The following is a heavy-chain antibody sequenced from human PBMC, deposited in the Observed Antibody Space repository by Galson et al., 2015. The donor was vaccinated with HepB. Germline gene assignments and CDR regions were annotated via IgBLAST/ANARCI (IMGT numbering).Heavy chain of an antibody. Sequence: CAISGDSVSSNSAAWNWIRQSPSRGLEWLGRTYYRFKWYNDYAVSVKSRITIKPETSKNQFSLQLNSVTPEDTAVYYCAGDQLRYCSGGSCYPYYYGVDVWGQGTTVIVSS. V-gene: IGHV6-1*01. J-gene: IGHJ6*02. D-gene: IGHD2-15*01. CDR1: GDSVSSNSAA. CDR3: AGDQLRYCSGGSCYPYYYGVDV. CDR2: TYYRFKWYN.